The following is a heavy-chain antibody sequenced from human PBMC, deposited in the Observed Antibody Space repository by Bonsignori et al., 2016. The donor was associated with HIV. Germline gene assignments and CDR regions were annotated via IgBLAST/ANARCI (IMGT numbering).Heavy chain of an antibody. D-gene: IGHD3-22*01. CDR3: AKVDYDSSGYVYYYYYYMDV. CDR2: IYSGGSST. V-gene: IGHV3-23*03. J-gene: IGHJ6*03. Sequence: WIRQPPGKGLEWVSVIYSGGSSTYYADSVKGRFTISRDNSKNTLYLQMNSLRAEDTAVYYCAKVDYDSSGYVYYYYYYMDVWGKGTTVTVSS.